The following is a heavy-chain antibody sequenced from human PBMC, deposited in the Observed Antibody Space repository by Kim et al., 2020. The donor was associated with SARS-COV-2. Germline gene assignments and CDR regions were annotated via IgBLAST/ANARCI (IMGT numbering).Heavy chain of an antibody. CDR2: ISGSGGST. Sequence: GGSLRLSCAASGFTFSSYAMSWVRQAPGKGLEWVSAISGSGGSTYYADSVKGRFTISRDNSKNTLYLQMNSLRAEDTAVYYCAKGRYSGYDLVYYYYGMDVWGQGTTVTVSS. V-gene: IGHV3-23*01. D-gene: IGHD5-12*01. J-gene: IGHJ6*02. CDR1: GFTFSSYA. CDR3: AKGRYSGYDLVYYYYGMDV.